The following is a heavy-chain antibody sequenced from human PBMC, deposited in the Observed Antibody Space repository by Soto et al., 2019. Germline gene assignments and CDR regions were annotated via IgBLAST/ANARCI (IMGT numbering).Heavy chain of an antibody. D-gene: IGHD5-18*01. Sequence: QVPLVESGGGVVQPGRSLRLSCVASGFTFNNYGMHWVRQAPGKGLEWVAVISFDGSFKYYADSLKGRLIISRDNPKNTVFLQMDSLRDEDTAVYYCAKEQNYGYSYGYPPDRWGQGTLVTVSS. CDR1: GFTFNNYG. V-gene: IGHV3-30*18. CDR2: ISFDGSFK. CDR3: AKEQNYGYSYGYPPDR. J-gene: IGHJ4*02.